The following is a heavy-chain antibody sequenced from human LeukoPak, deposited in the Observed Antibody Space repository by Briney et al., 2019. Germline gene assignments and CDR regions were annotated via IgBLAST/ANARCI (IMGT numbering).Heavy chain of an antibody. V-gene: IGHV3-74*01. CDR2: INSDGSRT. Sequence: HPGGSLRLSCAASGFTFSSYWMHWVRQAPGKGLVWVSRINSDGSRTTYADSVKGRFTISRDNAKNTLYLQMNSLRAEDTAVYYCAKGYCSSTSCLKTDWGQGALVTVSS. CDR3: AKGYCSSTSCLKTD. CDR1: GFTFSSYW. D-gene: IGHD2-2*01. J-gene: IGHJ4*02.